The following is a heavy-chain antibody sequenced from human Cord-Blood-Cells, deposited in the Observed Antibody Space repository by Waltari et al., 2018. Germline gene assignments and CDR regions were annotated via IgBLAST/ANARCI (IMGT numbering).Heavy chain of an antibody. CDR2: ISYDGSNK. D-gene: IGHD7-27*01. J-gene: IGHJ3*02. V-gene: IGHV3-30-3*01. CDR1: GFTFSSYA. Sequence: QVQLVESGGGVVQPGRSLRLSCAASGFTFSSYAMHWVRQAPGKGLEWVAVISYDGSNKYYADSVKGRFTISRDNSKNTLYLQMNSLRAEDTAVYYCARDNCGLGAFDIWGQGTMVTVSS. CDR3: ARDNCGLGAFDI.